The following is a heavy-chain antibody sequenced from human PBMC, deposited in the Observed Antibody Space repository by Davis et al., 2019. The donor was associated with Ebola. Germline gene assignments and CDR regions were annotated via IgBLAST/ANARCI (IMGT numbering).Heavy chain of an antibody. CDR3: ARDRGDYDSGKRYYYGMDV. V-gene: IGHV3-53*04. D-gene: IGHD3-22*01. J-gene: IGHJ6*02. Sequence: PGGSLRLSCAASGFTVSSNYMSWVRQAPGKGLEWVSVIYSGGSTYYADSVKGRFTISRHNSKNTLYLQMNSLRAEDTAVYYCARDRGDYDSGKRYYYGMDVWGQGTTVTVSS. CDR1: GFTVSSNY. CDR2: IYSGGST.